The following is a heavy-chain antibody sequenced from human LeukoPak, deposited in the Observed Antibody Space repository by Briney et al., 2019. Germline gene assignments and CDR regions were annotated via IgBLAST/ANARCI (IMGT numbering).Heavy chain of an antibody. Sequence: GGSLRLSCGASGFTFSSYGMHWVRQAPGKGLEWVAFIRYDGSQKYYADSVKGRFTISRDNSKNTLHLQMNSLRAEDTAVYYCARPLMYYYGSETYFWFDPWGQGTLVTVSS. CDR1: GFTFSSYG. D-gene: IGHD3-10*01. V-gene: IGHV3-30*02. CDR2: IRYDGSQK. CDR3: ARPLMYYYGSETYFWFDP. J-gene: IGHJ5*02.